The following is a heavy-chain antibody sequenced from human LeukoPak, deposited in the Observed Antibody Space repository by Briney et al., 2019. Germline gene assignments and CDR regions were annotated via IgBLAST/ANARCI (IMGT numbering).Heavy chain of an antibody. CDR3: ARARMTAAGTRFDY. Sequence: ASVKVSCKASGYTFTSYDINWVRQATGQGLEWMGWMNPNSGNTGYAQKFQGSVTMTRNTSISTAYMELSSLRSEDTAVYYCARARMTAAGTRFDYWGQGTLVTVSS. V-gene: IGHV1-8*01. D-gene: IGHD6-13*01. J-gene: IGHJ4*02. CDR2: MNPNSGNT. CDR1: GYTFTSYD.